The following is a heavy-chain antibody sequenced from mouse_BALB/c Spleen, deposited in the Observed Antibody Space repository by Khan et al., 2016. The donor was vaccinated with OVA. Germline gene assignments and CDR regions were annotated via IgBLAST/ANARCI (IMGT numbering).Heavy chain of an antibody. CDR1: GYTFTNFG. Sequence: QIQLVQSGPELKKPGETVKISCKASGYTFTNFGMNWVKQAPGKGLKWMGWINTYTGEPTYADDFKGRFAFSLETSASTAYLQISNLKNEDTATYFGARPPDVSYVMVYWGQGTSVTVSS. J-gene: IGHJ4*01. CDR3: ARPPDVSYVMVY. CDR2: INTYTGEP. V-gene: IGHV9-3-1*01.